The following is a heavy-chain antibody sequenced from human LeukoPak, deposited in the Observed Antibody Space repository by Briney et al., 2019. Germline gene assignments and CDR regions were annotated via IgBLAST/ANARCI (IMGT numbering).Heavy chain of an antibody. D-gene: IGHD3-16*02. J-gene: IGHJ4*02. CDR1: GGSFSGYY. V-gene: IGHV4-34*01. CDR2: INHSGST. CDR3: ARVPSNDYVWGGYRPTYFDY. Sequence: SETLSLTCAVYGGSFSGYYWSWIRQPPGKGLEWIGEINHSGSTNYNPSLKSRVTISVDTSKNQFSLKLSSVTAADTAVYYCARVPSNDYVWGGYRPTYFDYWGQGTLVTVSS.